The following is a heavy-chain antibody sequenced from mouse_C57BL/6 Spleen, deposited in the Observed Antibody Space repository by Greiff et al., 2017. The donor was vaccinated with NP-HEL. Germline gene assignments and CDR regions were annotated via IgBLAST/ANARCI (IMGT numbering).Heavy chain of an antibody. Sequence: VQLQQPGAELVKPGASVKLSCKASGYTFTSYWMHWVKQRPGQGLEWIGMIHPNSGSTNYNEKFKSKATLTVDKSSSTAYMQISSLTSEDSAVYYCARERTGTRAMDYWGQGTSVTVSS. CDR3: ARERTGTRAMDY. CDR2: IHPNSGST. V-gene: IGHV1-64*01. CDR1: GYTFTSYW. D-gene: IGHD4-1*01. J-gene: IGHJ4*01.